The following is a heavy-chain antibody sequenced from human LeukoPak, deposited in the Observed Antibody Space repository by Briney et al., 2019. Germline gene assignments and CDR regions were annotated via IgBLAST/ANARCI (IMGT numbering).Heavy chain of an antibody. CDR1: GGSISSYY. J-gene: IGHJ3*02. Sequence: SETLSLTCTVSGGSISSYYWSWIRQPPGKGLEWIGYIYYSGSTNYNPSLKSRVTISVDTSKNQFSLKLNSVTAADTAMYYCARTYSSGWTNAFDIWGQGTMVTVSS. CDR2: IYYSGST. D-gene: IGHD6-19*01. V-gene: IGHV4-59*01. CDR3: ARTYSSGWTNAFDI.